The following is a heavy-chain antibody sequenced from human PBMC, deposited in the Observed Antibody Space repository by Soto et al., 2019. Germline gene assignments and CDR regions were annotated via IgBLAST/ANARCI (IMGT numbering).Heavy chain of an antibody. D-gene: IGHD6-13*01. CDR3: ASIAAAGTEYYWFDP. V-gene: IGHV1-2*02. Sequence: ASVKVSCKASGYTFTSYGISWVRQAPGQGLEWMGWINPNSGGTNYAQKFQGRVTMTRDTSISTAYMELSRLRSDDTAVYYCASIAAAGTEYYWFDPWGQGTLVTVSS. CDR1: GYTFTSYG. CDR2: INPNSGGT. J-gene: IGHJ5*02.